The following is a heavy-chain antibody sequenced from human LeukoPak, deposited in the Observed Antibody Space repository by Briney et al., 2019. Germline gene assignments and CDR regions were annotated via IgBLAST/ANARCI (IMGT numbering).Heavy chain of an antibody. CDR3: ARVQSTMVRGVTPLNY. Sequence: PGGSLRLSCAASGFTFSSYAMHWVRQAPGEGLEWVAVISYDGSNKYYADSVKGRFTISRDNSKNTLYLQMNSLRAEDTAVYYCARVQSTMVRGVTPLNYWGQGTLVTVSS. D-gene: IGHD3-10*01. V-gene: IGHV3-30*04. CDR1: GFTFSSYA. CDR2: ISYDGSNK. J-gene: IGHJ4*02.